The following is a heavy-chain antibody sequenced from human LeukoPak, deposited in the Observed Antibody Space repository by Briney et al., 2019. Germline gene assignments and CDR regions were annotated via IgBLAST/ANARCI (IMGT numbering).Heavy chain of an antibody. CDR3: ARAYDFWSSSYYYMGV. Sequence: ASVKVSCKASGYTFTGYYMHWVRQAPGQGLEWMGWISPNSGGTNYAQKFQGRVTMTRDTSISTAYMELSRLGSDDTAVYYCARAYDFWSSSYYYMGVWGKGTTVTVSS. CDR2: ISPNSGGT. J-gene: IGHJ6*03. V-gene: IGHV1-2*02. CDR1: GYTFTGYY. D-gene: IGHD3-3*01.